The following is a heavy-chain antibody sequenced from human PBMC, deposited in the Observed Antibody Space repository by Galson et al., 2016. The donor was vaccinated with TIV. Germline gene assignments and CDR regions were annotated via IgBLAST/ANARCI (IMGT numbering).Heavy chain of an antibody. D-gene: IGHD2/OR15-2a*01. CDR1: GGSISSGIYS. J-gene: IGHJ4*02. Sequence: TLSLTCAVSGGSISSGIYSWSWIRQSPGKGLEWIGYIFHSGNTNYNPSLESRVTISIDTSTNQFSLKLGSVTAADTAVYYCARDKYDSTTSYSYFGSDYWGQGTLVSVSS. V-gene: IGHV4-30-2*06. CDR2: IFHSGNT. CDR3: ARDKYDSTTSYSYFGSDY.